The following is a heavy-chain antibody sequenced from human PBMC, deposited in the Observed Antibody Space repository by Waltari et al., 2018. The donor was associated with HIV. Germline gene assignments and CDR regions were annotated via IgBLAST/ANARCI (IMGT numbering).Heavy chain of an antibody. J-gene: IGHJ6*02. CDR3: VKEYQYSHSWYSYYGMDV. Sequence: EVQVLESGGALVQPGGSLRLSCAASGFTFSNYGMSWVRQAPGKGLEWVSNIRGRGGITYYADSVKGRFTVSRDNSKNTLYLQMNSLRAEDTAVYFCVKEYQYSHSWYSYYGMDVWGQGTTVTVSS. V-gene: IGHV3-23*01. CDR2: IRGRGGIT. CDR1: GFTFSNYG. D-gene: IGHD6-13*01.